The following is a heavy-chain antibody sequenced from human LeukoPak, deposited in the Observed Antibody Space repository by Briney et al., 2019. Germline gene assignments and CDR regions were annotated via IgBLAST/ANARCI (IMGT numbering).Heavy chain of an antibody. CDR3: ATGCEFYDSSGYYYWFDP. D-gene: IGHD3-22*01. V-gene: IGHV1-24*01. CDR1: GYTLTELS. Sequence: ASVKVSCKVSGYTLTELSTHWVRQAPGKGLEWMGGFDPEDGETINAQKFQGRVTMTEDTSTDTAYMELSSLRSEDTAVYYCATGCEFYDSSGYYYWFDPWGQGTLVTVSS. CDR2: FDPEDGET. J-gene: IGHJ5*02.